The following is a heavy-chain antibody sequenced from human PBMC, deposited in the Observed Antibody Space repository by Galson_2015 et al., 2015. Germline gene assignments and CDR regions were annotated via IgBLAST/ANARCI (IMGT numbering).Heavy chain of an antibody. CDR3: ARGVYSSGWYVGFDY. D-gene: IGHD6-19*01. J-gene: IGHJ4*02. Sequence: SLRLSCAASGFTVSSNYMSWVRPAPGKGLEWVSVIYSGGSTYYADSVKGRFTISRDNSKNTLYLQMNSLRAEDTAVYYCARGVYSSGWYVGFDYWGQGTLVTVSS. CDR1: GFTVSSNY. CDR2: IYSGGST. V-gene: IGHV3-53*01.